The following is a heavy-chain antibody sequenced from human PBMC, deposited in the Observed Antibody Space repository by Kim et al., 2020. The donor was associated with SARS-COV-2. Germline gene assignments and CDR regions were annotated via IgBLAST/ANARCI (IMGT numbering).Heavy chain of an antibody. V-gene: IGHV3-9*01. CDR1: GFAFDNYT. CDR2: VSWRSGTI. CDR3: AKDMDSGSGSDGAFDI. J-gene: IGHJ3*02. Sequence: GGSLRLSCAASGFAFDNYTMHWVRQAPGKGLEWVSSVSWRSGTIAYAGSVRGRFIISRDNAKKSLYLQMNSLRAEDTALYYCAKDMDSGSGSDGAFDIWGRGPMVTVS. D-gene: IGHD3-10*01.